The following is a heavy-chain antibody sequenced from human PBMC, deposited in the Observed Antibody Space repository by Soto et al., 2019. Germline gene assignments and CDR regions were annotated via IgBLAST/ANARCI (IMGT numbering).Heavy chain of an antibody. Sequence: QVQLVQSGAEVKKPGASVKVSCQASGYTFTVYYMHWVRQAPGQGLEWMGWINPNSGGTNYAQKFQGWVTMTRDTSISTAYMELSMLRSDDTAVYYCARGRGGSYIGGAFDIWGQGTMVTFSS. J-gene: IGHJ3*02. CDR3: ARGRGGSYIGGAFDI. CDR1: GYTFTVYY. V-gene: IGHV1-2*04. CDR2: INPNSGGT. D-gene: IGHD1-26*01.